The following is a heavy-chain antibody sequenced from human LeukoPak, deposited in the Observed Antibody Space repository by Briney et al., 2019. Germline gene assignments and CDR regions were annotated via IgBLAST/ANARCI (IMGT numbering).Heavy chain of an antibody. D-gene: IGHD6-25*01. CDR2: IYSDAGT. Sequence: GRSLRLSCAAAGFAVSRNYMSWVRQAPGKGLEWVSIIYSDAGTFYADSVKGRFTISRDNSKNTLYLQMNSLRAEDTAVYYCASGPSKRRLDYWGQGTLVTVSS. CDR3: ASGPSKRRLDY. V-gene: IGHV3-66*01. J-gene: IGHJ4*02. CDR1: GFAVSRNY.